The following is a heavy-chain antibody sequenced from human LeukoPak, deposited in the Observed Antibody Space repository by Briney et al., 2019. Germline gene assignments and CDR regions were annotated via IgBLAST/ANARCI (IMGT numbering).Heavy chain of an antibody. CDR1: RFTFSSYS. CDR2: ISSSSSYI. CDR3: ARGYSSSWYWFDP. V-gene: IGHV3-21*01. Sequence: PGGSLRLSCAASRFTFSSYSMNWVRQAPGKGLEWVSSISSSSSYIYYADSVKGRFTISRDNAKNSLYLQMNSLRAEDTAVYYCARGYSSSWYWFDPWGQGTLVTVSS. J-gene: IGHJ5*02. D-gene: IGHD6-13*01.